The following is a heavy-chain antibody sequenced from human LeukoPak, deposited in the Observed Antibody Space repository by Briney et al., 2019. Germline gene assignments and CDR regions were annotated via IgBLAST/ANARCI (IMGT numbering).Heavy chain of an antibody. CDR3: AKESGQSPHYFDY. J-gene: IGHJ4*02. Sequence: GGSLRLSCAASGFTFSSYAMNWVRQGPGKGLEWVSGISGSGDTTYCAGSVKGRLTISRDNSKNTLYLQMNSLRAEDTAVYYCAKESGQSPHYFDYWGQGTLVTVSS. CDR1: GFTFSSYA. CDR2: ISGSGDTT. V-gene: IGHV3-23*01.